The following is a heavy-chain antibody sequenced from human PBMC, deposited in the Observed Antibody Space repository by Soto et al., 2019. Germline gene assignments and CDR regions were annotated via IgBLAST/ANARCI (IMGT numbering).Heavy chain of an antibody. CDR2: INTSGDII. CDR3: ARASPSPGISPIDY. V-gene: IGHV3-21*01. CDR1: GFTFSTHS. J-gene: IGHJ4*02. Sequence: EVQLLESGGGLVKPGGSLRLSCAASGFTFSTHSMNWIRQAPGKGLEWVSCINTSGDIIYYADSVKGRFTISRDNAKNSLYLQMNSLRAEDTAVYFCARASPSPGISPIDYWGQGTLVAVSS.